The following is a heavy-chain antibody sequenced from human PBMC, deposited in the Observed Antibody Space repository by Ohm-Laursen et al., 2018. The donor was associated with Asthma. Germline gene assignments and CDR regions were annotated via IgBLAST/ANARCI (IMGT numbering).Heavy chain of an antibody. CDR1: GFTFSSYA. V-gene: IGHV3-30-3*01. CDR2: ISYDGSNK. Sequence: SLRLSCSASGFTFSSYAMHWVRQAPGKGLEWVAVISYDGSNKYYADSAKGRFTISRDNSKNTLYLQMNSLRAEDTAVYYCASPTVTPFDYWGQGTLVTVSS. D-gene: IGHD4-17*01. J-gene: IGHJ4*02. CDR3: ASPTVTPFDY.